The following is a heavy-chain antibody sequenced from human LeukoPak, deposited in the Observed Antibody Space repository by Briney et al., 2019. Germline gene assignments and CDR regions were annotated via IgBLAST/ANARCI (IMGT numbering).Heavy chain of an antibody. J-gene: IGHJ4*02. Sequence: GGSLRLSCAASGFTFSSYAMSWVRQAPGKGLEWVSAISGSGGSTYYADSVEGRFTISRDNSKNTLYLQMNSLRAEDTAVYYCAKEGYDFWSGYYDYFDYWGQGTLVTVSS. V-gene: IGHV3-23*01. CDR3: AKEGYDFWSGYYDYFDY. CDR2: ISGSGGST. CDR1: GFTFSSYA. D-gene: IGHD3-3*01.